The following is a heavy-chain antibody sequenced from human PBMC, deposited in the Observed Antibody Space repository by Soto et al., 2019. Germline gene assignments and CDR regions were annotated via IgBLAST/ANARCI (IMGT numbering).Heavy chain of an antibody. CDR1: GGNFRSQSIS. J-gene: IGHJ6*02. CDR2: AIPVLGVA. D-gene: IGHD1-1*01. Sequence: QVQLVQSGAEVKKPGSSVKVSCKASGGNFRSQSISISWVQQAPGQGLEWMGRAIPVLGVANYAQKFQGRVTITADKVTSTVYMELSSLRSEDTAVYYCARDRDVAEPGTVETDYYYGMDVWGQGTTVTVSS. CDR3: ARDRDVAEPGTVETDYYYGMDV. V-gene: IGHV1-69*08.